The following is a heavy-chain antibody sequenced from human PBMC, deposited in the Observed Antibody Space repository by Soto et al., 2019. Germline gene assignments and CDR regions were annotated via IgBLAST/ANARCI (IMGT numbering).Heavy chain of an antibody. J-gene: IGHJ6*02. D-gene: IGHD3-3*01. CDR3: ARGLYYDFWSGYYGGMDV. Sequence: EVQLVESGGGLVQPGGSLRLSCAASGFTFSSYWMHWVRQAPGKGLVWVSRINSDGSSTSYADSVKGRFTISRDNAKNRMYLQMNSLRAEDTAVYYCARGLYYDFWSGYYGGMDVWGQGTTVTVSS. V-gene: IGHV3-74*01. CDR2: INSDGSST. CDR1: GFTFSSYW.